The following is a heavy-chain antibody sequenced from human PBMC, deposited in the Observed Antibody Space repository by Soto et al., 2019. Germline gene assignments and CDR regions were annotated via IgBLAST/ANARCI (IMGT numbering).Heavy chain of an antibody. CDR3: AREKRTLYYGMDV. V-gene: IGHV1-69*13. J-gene: IGHJ6*02. CDR2: IIPNFCTA. Sequence: SVKGSSKASGGTLSSTAISWGGPAPGQRLEWVGGIIPNFCTANYAQKVQGRGTITADESTSTAYMEMRSLRSEDTAVYYCAREKRTLYYGMDVWGQGTTVTVS. CDR1: GGTLSSTA.